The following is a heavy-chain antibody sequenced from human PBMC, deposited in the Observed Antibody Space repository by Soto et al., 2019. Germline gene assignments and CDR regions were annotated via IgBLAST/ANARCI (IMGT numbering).Heavy chain of an antibody. V-gene: IGHV4-59*01. J-gene: IGHJ4*02. CDR2: VYSTGTT. Sequence: LSLTCTVSGVPLKSFYWSWIRQPPGKGLEWIGLVYSTGTTNYNPSFKSRLTLSIDTSKNQFSLKLTSLTPADTAVYYWARAWGVKLELPGAFDSWGQGIQVTVSS. CDR1: GVPLKSFY. D-gene: IGHD1-7*01. CDR3: ARAWGVKLELPGAFDS.